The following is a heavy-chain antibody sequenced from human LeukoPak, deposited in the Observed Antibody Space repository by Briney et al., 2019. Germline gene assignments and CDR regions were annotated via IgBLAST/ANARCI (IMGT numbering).Heavy chain of an antibody. CDR3: ARAWAPSSSLFDP. CDR2: IYYSGST. CDR1: GVSISSYY. Sequence: SETLSLTCTVSGVSISSYYWSWIRQPPGKGLEWIGYIYYSGSTNYNPSLKSRVTISVDTSKNQFSLKLTSVTAADTAVYYCARAWAPSSSLFDPWGQGTLVTVSS. D-gene: IGHD6-13*01. V-gene: IGHV4-59*01. J-gene: IGHJ5*02.